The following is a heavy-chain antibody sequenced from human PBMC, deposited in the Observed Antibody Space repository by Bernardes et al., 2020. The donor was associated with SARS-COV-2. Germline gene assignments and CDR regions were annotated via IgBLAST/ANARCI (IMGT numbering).Heavy chain of an antibody. CDR3: ARDRRFLAAAGTYYYYGMDV. Sequence: GGSLRLSCAASGFTFSSYSMNWVRQAPGKGLEWVSYISSSSSTIYYADSVKGRFTISRDNAKNSLYPQMNSLRDEDTAVYYCARDRRFLAAAGTYYYYGMDVWGQGTTVTVSS. CDR2: ISSSSSTI. CDR1: GFTFSSYS. D-gene: IGHD6-13*01. J-gene: IGHJ6*02. V-gene: IGHV3-48*02.